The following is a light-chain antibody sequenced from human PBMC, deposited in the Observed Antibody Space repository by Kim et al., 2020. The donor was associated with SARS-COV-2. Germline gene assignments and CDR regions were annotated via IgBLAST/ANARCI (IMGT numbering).Light chain of an antibody. CDR2: GAS. J-gene: IGKJ3*01. CDR1: QDIGTG. V-gene: IGKV1-6*01. CDR3: LPEYIFPCS. Sequence: AIQMTQSPFSLSASIGDRVTITCRASQDIGTGLAWYQQIPGKAPKLLIYGASTLHSGVPSRFSGSGSGTDFTLTISGLQPEDFATYYCLPEYIFPCSFGPWTKVYIK.